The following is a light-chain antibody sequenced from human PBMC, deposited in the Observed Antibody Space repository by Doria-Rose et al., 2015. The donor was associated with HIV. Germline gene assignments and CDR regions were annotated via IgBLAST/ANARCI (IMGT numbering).Light chain of an antibody. Sequence: TQSPGTLSLSPGERATLSCRASQSFSSTYLAWYQQKPGQAPSLLIYDGSTRATGIPDRFSASGSWTAFTLTINRLEPEDFALYYCHQYGTSWTFGQGTKVEI. CDR2: DGS. J-gene: IGKJ1*01. CDR1: QSFSSTY. V-gene: IGKV3-20*01. CDR3: HQYGTSWT.